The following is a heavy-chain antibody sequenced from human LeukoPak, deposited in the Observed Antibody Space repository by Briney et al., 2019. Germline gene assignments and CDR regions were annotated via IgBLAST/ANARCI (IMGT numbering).Heavy chain of an antibody. V-gene: IGHV3-30*02. CDR2: IRYDGSNK. D-gene: IGHD1-26*01. CDR3: AKDPWGPLDV. CDR1: GFSISSYG. Sequence: GGPLRLSCAASGFSISSYGMHWVRQAPGKGLEWVAFIRYDGSNKDYADSVKGRFTISRDNSKNTLYLQMNSLRAEDTAVYYCAKDPWGPLDVWGQGTTVTVSS. J-gene: IGHJ6*02.